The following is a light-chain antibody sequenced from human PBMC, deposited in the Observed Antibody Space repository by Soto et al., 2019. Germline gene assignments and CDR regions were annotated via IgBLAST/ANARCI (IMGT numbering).Light chain of an antibody. V-gene: IGLV2-14*01. CDR2: DVS. J-gene: IGLJ2*01. Sequence: QSALTQPASVSGSPGQWITISCTGTSSDVGGYNYVAWYQQHPGKAPKFMIYDVSNRPSGVSNRFSGSKSVNTASLTISGRQAEDEDDYYYSSYTSSSTLVFGGGTKPTVL. CDR1: SSDVGGYNY. CDR3: SSYTSSSTLV.